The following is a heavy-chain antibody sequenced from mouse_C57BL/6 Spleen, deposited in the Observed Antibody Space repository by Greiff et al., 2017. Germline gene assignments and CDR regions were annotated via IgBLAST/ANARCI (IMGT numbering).Heavy chain of an antibody. D-gene: IGHD2-5*01. CDR3: ARWDLYSKNFDD. V-gene: IGHV1-18*01. Sequence: EVQLQQSGPELVKPGASVKIPCKASGYTFTDYNMDWVKQSHGKSLEWIGDINPNNGGTIYNQKFKGKATLTVDKSSSTAYMELRSLTSEDTAVYYCARWDLYSKNFDDWGQGTTLTVAS. CDR1: GYTFTDYN. J-gene: IGHJ2*01. CDR2: INPNNGGT.